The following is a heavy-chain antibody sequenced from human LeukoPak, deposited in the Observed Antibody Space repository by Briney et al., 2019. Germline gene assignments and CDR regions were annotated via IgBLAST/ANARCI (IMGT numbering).Heavy chain of an antibody. CDR2: ISRSSGTI. V-gene: IGHV3-48*02. Sequence: GGSLRLSCAVSGFTFSSYSMNWVRQAPGKGLGWVTYISRSSGTIYYADSVKGRFTISRDNAKNSLYLQMNSLRDEDTAAYYCARDGDGGLGSDYWGQGTLVTVSS. D-gene: IGHD4-23*01. CDR3: ARDGDGGLGSDY. J-gene: IGHJ4*02. CDR1: GFTFSSYS.